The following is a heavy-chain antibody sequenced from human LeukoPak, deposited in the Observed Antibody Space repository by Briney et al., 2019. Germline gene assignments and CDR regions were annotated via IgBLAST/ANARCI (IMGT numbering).Heavy chain of an antibody. D-gene: IGHD2-2*01. V-gene: IGHV3-23*01. Sequence: HSGGSLRLSCAASGFTFDDYGMSWVRQAPGKGLEWVSGISGSGGSTYYADSVKGRFTISRDNSKNTLYLQMNSLRAEDTAVYYCAKLWDIVVVPAASFDYWGQGTLVTVSS. CDR2: ISGSGGST. CDR3: AKLWDIVVVPAASFDY. J-gene: IGHJ4*02. CDR1: GFTFDDYG.